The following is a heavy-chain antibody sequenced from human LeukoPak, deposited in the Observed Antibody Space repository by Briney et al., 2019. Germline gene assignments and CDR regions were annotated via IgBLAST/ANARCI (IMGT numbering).Heavy chain of an antibody. J-gene: IGHJ4*02. CDR1: GLTFSGST. CDR2: IRSKANSYAT. Sequence: PGGSLRLSCAASGLTFSGSTMHWVRQASGKGLEWVGRIRSKANSYATAYAASVKGRFTISRDDSKNTAYLQMNSLKTEDTAVYYCTRHDSGGNPSPGWGQGTLVTVSS. D-gene: IGHD4-23*01. V-gene: IGHV3-73*01. CDR3: TRHDSGGNPSPG.